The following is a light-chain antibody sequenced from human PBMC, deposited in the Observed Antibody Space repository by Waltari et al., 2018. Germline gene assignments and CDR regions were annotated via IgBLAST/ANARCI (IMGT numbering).Light chain of an antibody. CDR1: QDIGID. CDR2: AAS. CDR3: QKYNRVPQP. Sequence: DIQMTQSPSSLSASVGDRVIITCRASQDIGIDVAWYQQKSGQVPQVLIYAASTLHSGVPSRFSGSGSGTDFSLTISGLQPEDFATYYCQKYNRVPQPFGGGTKVELK. J-gene: IGKJ4*01. V-gene: IGKV1-27*01.